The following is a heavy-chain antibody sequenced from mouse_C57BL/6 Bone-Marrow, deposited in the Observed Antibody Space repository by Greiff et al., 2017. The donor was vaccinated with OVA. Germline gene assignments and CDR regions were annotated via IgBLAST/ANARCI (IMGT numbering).Heavy chain of an antibody. CDR3: ASLWYFGG. CDR2: IWSGGST. V-gene: IGHV2-2*01. Sequence: VQLQESGPGLVKPSQCLSLTCTVSGFSLTSYGVHWVRQSPGKGLEWLGTIWSGGSTAYYAAFIYRLSISKDNSKSHMFFKMNSLQAEDTAIYYCASLWYFGGWGTGTTVTVSS. J-gene: IGHJ1*03. CDR1: GFSLTSYG.